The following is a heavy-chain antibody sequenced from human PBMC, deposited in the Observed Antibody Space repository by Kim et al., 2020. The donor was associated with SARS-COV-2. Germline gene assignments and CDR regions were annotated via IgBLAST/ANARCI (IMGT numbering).Heavy chain of an antibody. CDR1: GGSFSGYY. Sequence: SETLSLTCAVYGGSFSGYYWSWIRQPPGKGLEWIGEINHSGSTNYNPSLKSRVTISVDTSKNQFSLKLSSVTAADTAVYYCAGGGSGWYEANDYWGQGTLVTVSS. J-gene: IGHJ4*02. CDR3: AGGGSGWYEANDY. V-gene: IGHV4-34*01. CDR2: INHSGST. D-gene: IGHD6-19*01.